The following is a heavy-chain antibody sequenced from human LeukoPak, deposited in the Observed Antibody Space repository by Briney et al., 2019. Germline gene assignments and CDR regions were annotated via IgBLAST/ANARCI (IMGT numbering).Heavy chain of an antibody. D-gene: IGHD2-15*01. CDR3: ARDRLQHPYDY. V-gene: IGHV1-2*02. Sequence: ASVNVSCKASGYTFTRYYMHCVRQAPAQGLEWMGWINPNSGRTNYAQKFQGRVTMTRDTSISTAYMELSRLRSDDTGVYSCARDRLQHPYDYWGQGTLVTVSS. J-gene: IGHJ4*02. CDR1: GYTFTRYY. CDR2: INPNSGRT.